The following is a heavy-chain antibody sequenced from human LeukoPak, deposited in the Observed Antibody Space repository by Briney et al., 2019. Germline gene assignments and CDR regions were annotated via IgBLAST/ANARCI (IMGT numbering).Heavy chain of an antibody. CDR3: AIHPYDYWYFDL. D-gene: IGHD5-12*01. Sequence: SVKVSCKASGGTFSSYAISWVRQAPGQGLEWMGGIIPIFGSANYAQSFQGRVTTTDNATTTTAYLKLSSLTSEDTALYYSAIHPYDYWYFDLWGRGTLVTVSS. V-gene: IGHV1-69*13. CDR1: GGTFSSYA. CDR2: IIPIFGSA. J-gene: IGHJ2*01.